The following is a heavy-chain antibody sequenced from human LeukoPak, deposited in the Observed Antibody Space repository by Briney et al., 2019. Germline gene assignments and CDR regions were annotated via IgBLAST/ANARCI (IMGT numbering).Heavy chain of an antibody. J-gene: IGHJ4*02. Sequence: PGGSLRLSCAASGFTFRSYAMNWVRQAPRKRLEWVASISGNDGYTYYADSVKGRFTISRDNSKKTLYLQMASLRADDTAVYHCAKDWEEGDGYNPFDYWGQGTLVTVSS. CDR1: GFTFRSYA. CDR2: ISGNDGYT. CDR3: AKDWEEGDGYNPFDY. D-gene: IGHD5-24*01. V-gene: IGHV3-23*01.